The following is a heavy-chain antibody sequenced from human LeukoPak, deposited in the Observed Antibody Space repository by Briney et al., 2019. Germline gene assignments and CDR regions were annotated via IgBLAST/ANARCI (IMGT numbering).Heavy chain of an antibody. D-gene: IGHD3-22*01. J-gene: IGHJ4*02. Sequence: SETLSLTCTVSGGSISSSSYYWGWIRQPPGKGLEWIGSIYYSGSTSYNPSLKSRVTISVDTSKNQFSLKLSSVTAADTAVYYCARGKYYYDSSGYPLWGQGTLVTVSS. CDR3: ARGKYYYDSSGYPL. CDR2: IYYSGST. CDR1: GGSISSSSYY. V-gene: IGHV4-39*07.